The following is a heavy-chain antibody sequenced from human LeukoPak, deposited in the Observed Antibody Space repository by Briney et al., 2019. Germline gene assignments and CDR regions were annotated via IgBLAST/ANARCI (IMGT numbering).Heavy chain of an antibody. V-gene: IGHV1-2*02. CDR2: INPKRGVT. D-gene: IGHD4-17*01. Sequence: ASVKVSCKASGYTFTDFYIHWMRQAPGQGLEWMGWINPKRGVTTYAQKFQGRVTMTRDTSITTAYMELTRLRSDDTTIYYCARERNYGDYGNAFDVWGQGTKVTVSS. CDR3: ARERNYGDYGNAFDV. J-gene: IGHJ3*01. CDR1: GYTFTDFY.